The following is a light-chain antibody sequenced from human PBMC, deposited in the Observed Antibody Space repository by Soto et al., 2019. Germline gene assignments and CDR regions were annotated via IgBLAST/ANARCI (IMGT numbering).Light chain of an antibody. CDR3: QQYFEWPPMT. CDR2: GAS. J-gene: IGKJ1*01. Sequence: EIVLTQSPGTLSLSPGERATLSCIASQSVSSRNLAWYQQKPGQAPRLLISGASTRAAGISDRFRGSGSGTEFTLTISSLRSEDSAIYYCQQYFEWPPMTFGQGTKVDI. V-gene: IGKV3-15*01. CDR1: QSVSSRN.